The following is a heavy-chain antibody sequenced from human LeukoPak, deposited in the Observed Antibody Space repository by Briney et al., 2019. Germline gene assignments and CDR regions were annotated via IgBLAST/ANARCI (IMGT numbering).Heavy chain of an antibody. J-gene: IGHJ4*02. CDR1: RFTFSSYA. D-gene: IGHD5-18*01. V-gene: IGHV3-23*01. CDR2: FSNGGSCT. CDR3: AKSKGYCSGLSFDY. Sequence: AGSLRFSCAASRFTFSSYAMSWVRQAPGKGLEWGSDFSNGGSCTYYADSLKGRFTIARDNSKNTLYLHMNSLRAEDTAVYYCAKSKGYCSGLSFDYWGQGTLVTVSS.